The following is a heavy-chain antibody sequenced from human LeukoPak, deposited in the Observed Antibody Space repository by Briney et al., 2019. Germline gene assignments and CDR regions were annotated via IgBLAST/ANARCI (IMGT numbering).Heavy chain of an antibody. CDR2: INPSGGNT. Sequence: GASVKVSCKASGYTFITYYMHWVRRAPGQGLEWMGIINPSGGNTSYAQKFQGRLTMTRDTSTSTVYMELSSLRSEDTAVYYCAKADGWPLDYWGQGTLVTVSS. CDR1: GYTFITYY. CDR3: AKADGWPLDY. D-gene: IGHD5-24*01. J-gene: IGHJ4*02. V-gene: IGHV1-46*01.